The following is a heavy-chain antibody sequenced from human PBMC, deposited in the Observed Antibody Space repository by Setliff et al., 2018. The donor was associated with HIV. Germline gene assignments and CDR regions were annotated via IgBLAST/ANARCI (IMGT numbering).Heavy chain of an antibody. V-gene: IGHV1-18*01. J-gene: IGHJ3*02. Sequence: ASVKVSCKASGYTFTSFGISWVRQAPGQGLEWMGWISAYNGNTNYAQKFQGRVTMTTDTSTTTAYMELRSLRSDDTAVYYCARDRSIIMTFGGGNDAFDIWGQGTMVTVSS. CDR1: GYTFTSFG. D-gene: IGHD3-16*01. CDR3: ARDRSIIMTFGGGNDAFDI. CDR2: ISAYNGNT.